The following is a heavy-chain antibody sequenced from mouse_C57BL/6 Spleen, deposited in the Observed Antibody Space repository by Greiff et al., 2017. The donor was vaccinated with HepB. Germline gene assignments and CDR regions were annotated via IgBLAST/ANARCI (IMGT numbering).Heavy chain of an antibody. Sequence: EVKLMESGPELVKPGDSVKISCKASGYSFTGYFMNWVMQSHGKSLEWIGRINPYNGDTFYNQKFKGKATLTVDKSSSTAHMELRSLTSEDSAVYYCARWGGYDGFAYWGQGTLVTVSA. CDR1: GYSFTGYF. D-gene: IGHD2-2*01. V-gene: IGHV1-20*01. CDR2: INPYNGDT. CDR3: ARWGGYDGFAY. J-gene: IGHJ3*01.